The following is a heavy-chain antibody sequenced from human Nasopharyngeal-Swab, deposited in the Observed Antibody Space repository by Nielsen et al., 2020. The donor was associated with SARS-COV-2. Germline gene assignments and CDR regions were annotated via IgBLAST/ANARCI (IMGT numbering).Heavy chain of an antibody. Sequence: WIRQPPGKGLEWIGYIYYSGSTNYNPSLKSRVTISVDTSKNQFSLKLSSVTAADTAVYYCARVLGSIVVVPAAMPVHAFDIWGQGTMVTVSS. V-gene: IGHV4-59*01. CDR2: IYYSGST. J-gene: IGHJ3*02. CDR3: ARVLGSIVVVPAAMPVHAFDI. D-gene: IGHD2-2*01.